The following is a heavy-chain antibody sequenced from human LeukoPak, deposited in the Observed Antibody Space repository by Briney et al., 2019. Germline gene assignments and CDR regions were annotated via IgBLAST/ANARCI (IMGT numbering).Heavy chain of an antibody. CDR1: GGSISSGGYY. D-gene: IGHD3-16*02. CDR3: ARGVSLWGSYRWDY. Sequence: PSETLSLTCTVSGGSISSGGYYWSWIRQPPGKGLEWIGYIYHSGSTYYNPSLKSRVTISVDRSKDQFSLKLSSVTAADTAVYYCARGVSLWGSYRWDYWGQGTLVTVSS. J-gene: IGHJ4*02. CDR2: IYHSGST. V-gene: IGHV4-30-2*01.